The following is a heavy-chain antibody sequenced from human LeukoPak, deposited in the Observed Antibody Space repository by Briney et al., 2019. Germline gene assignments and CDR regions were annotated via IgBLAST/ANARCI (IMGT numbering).Heavy chain of an antibody. V-gene: IGHV3-11*01. CDR1: GFIFNDYY. CDR3: ARDYRCSSTSCKVRTFDY. J-gene: IGHJ4*02. Sequence: GASLRLSCAASGFIFNDYYMSCIRPAPGKGLEWASYINSSGSIIYYADSVKGRFTISRDNAKNTLYLQMNSLRVEDTAVYYCARDYRCSSTSCKVRTFDYWGQGTLVTVSS. D-gene: IGHD2-2*01. CDR2: INSSGSII.